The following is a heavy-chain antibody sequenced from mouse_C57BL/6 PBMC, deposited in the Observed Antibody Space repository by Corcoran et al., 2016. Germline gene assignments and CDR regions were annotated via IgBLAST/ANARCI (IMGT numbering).Heavy chain of an antibody. V-gene: IGHV1-19*01. CDR2: INPYNGGT. Sequence: EVQLQQSGPVLVKPGASVKMSCNASGYTFTDYYMNWVKQSHGKSLEWIGVINPYNGGTSYNQKFKGKATLTVDKSSSTAYMELNSLTSEDSAVYYCARGLYDGYPDYWGQGTTLTVSS. CDR1: GYTFTDYY. D-gene: IGHD2-3*01. J-gene: IGHJ2*01. CDR3: ARGLYDGYPDY.